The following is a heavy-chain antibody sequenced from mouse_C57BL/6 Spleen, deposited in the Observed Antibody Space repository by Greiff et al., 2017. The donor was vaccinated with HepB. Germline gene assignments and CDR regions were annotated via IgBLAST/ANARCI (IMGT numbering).Heavy chain of an antibody. Sequence: QESGAELVRPGASVKLSCTASGFNIKDDYMHWVKQRPEQGLEWIGWIDPENGDTEYASKFQGKATITADTSSNTAYLQLSSLTSEDTAVYYCIITTVDYWGQGTTLTVSS. V-gene: IGHV14-4*01. CDR2: IDPENGDT. CDR3: IITTVDY. CDR1: GFNIKDDY. D-gene: IGHD1-1*01. J-gene: IGHJ2*01.